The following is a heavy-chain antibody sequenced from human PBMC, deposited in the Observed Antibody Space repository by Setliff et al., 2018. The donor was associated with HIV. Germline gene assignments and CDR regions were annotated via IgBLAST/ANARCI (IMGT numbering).Heavy chain of an antibody. V-gene: IGHV4-61*09. Sequence: SETLSLTCTVSGGSISTGNYYWGWIRQPAGKGLEWIGHIYSTGSTNYNPSLKSRATLSVDKSNNQFSLKLSSVTAADTAVYYCARGCRSGRIFGIDYWGQGTLVTVSS. CDR2: IYSTGST. CDR1: GGSISTGNYY. D-gene: IGHD3-3*01. J-gene: IGHJ4*02. CDR3: ARGCRSGRIFGIDY.